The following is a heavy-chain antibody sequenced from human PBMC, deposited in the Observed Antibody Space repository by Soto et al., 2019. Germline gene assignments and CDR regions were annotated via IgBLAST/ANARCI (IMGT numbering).Heavy chain of an antibody. Sequence: QVQLVQSGAEVKKPGASVKVSCKVSGYTLTELSMHWVRQAPGKGLEWMGGFDPEDGETIYAQKFQGGVTMTEDTSTDTAYMELRRLISEDTAVYYCATALGSSGYYYLFAFDIWGQGTMVTVSS. CDR1: GYTLTELS. J-gene: IGHJ3*02. CDR3: ATALGSSGYYYLFAFDI. CDR2: FDPEDGET. D-gene: IGHD3-22*01. V-gene: IGHV1-24*01.